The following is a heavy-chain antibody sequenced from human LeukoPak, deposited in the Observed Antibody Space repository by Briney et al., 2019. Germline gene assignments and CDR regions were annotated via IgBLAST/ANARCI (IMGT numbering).Heavy chain of an antibody. CDR3: ARLVRGVGGLDV. CDR2: IKQDGSEI. J-gene: IGHJ6*02. D-gene: IGHD3-10*01. Sequence: GGSLGLSCEVSGFTFSSYWMSWVRQAPGKGLEWVANIKQDGSEIYYVDSVKGRLTISRDNAKNSLYLQMNSLRAEDTAVYYCARLVRGVGGLDVWGQGTTLTVSS. CDR1: GFTFSSYW. V-gene: IGHV3-7*01.